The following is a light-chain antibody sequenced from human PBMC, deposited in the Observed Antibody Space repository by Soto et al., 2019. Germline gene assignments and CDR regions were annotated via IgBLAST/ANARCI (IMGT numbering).Light chain of an antibody. CDR3: LLDFGYFWA. J-gene: IGKJ1*01. CDR1: QAIRSA. Sequence: AIQLTQSPSSLSASVGDRVTITCRASQAIRSALGWYQQKPGKVPKLLIYAAPTLQSGVPSRFSGSGFGTDFTLTISRLQPEDFATYYCLLDFGYFWAFGQGTKVDIK. V-gene: IGKV1-6*01. CDR2: AAP.